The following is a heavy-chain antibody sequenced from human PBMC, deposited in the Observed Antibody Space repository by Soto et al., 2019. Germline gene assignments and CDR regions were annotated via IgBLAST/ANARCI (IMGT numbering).Heavy chain of an antibody. D-gene: IGHD6-6*01. J-gene: IGHJ4*02. CDR3: ASWHEHSSSSSLYYFDY. V-gene: IGHV1-2*02. Sequence: ASVKVSCKASGYTFTGYYMHWVRQAPGQGLEWMGWINPNSGGTNYAQKFQGRVTMTRDTSISTACMELSRLRSDDTAVYYCASWHEHSSSSSLYYFDYWGQGTLVTVSS. CDR1: GYTFTGYY. CDR2: INPNSGGT.